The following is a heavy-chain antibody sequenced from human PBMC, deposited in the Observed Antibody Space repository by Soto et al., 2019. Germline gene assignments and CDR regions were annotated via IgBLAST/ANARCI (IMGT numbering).Heavy chain of an antibody. CDR2: IYYIGDT. CDR1: GGSIYTGDYY. D-gene: IGHD6-25*01. J-gene: IGHJ6*02. Sequence: QVRLQESGPGLVKPSQTLSLTCTVSGGSIYTGDYYWSWIRQPPGKGLEWVGSIYYIGDTEYNPSLKSRLTMSVDTSKHQFSLRLTSVTAADTAVYYCARDPPVETGYFKAMDVWGQGTTVTVSS. CDR3: ARDPPVETGYFKAMDV. V-gene: IGHV4-30-4*01.